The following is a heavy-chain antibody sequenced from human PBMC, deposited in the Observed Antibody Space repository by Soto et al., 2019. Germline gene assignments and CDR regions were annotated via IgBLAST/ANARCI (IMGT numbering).Heavy chain of an antibody. D-gene: IGHD5-18*01. V-gene: IGHV4-34*01. CDR2: INHSGST. J-gene: IGHJ6*02. Sequence: QVQLQQWGAGLLKPSETLSLTCAVYGGSFSGYYWSWIRQPPGKGLEWIGEINHSGSTNYNPSLKSRVTISVDTSKNLFSLKLSSVPAADTAVYYCAGGAQLWSYGMDVWGQGTTVTVSS. CDR1: GGSFSGYY. CDR3: AGGAQLWSYGMDV.